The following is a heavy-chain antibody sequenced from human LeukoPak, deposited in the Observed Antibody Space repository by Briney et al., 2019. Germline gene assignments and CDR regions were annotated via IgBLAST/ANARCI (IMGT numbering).Heavy chain of an antibody. D-gene: IGHD7-27*01. Sequence: SETLSLTCTVSGGSLSGYYWSWIRQPPGKGLEWIGYISYSGRTDYNPSLKSRVTISVDASKNQFSLKLSSVTAADTAVYYCARDSLGFDYWGQGTLVTVSS. J-gene: IGHJ4*02. CDR3: ARDSLGFDY. V-gene: IGHV4-59*12. CDR1: GGSLSGYY. CDR2: ISYSGRT.